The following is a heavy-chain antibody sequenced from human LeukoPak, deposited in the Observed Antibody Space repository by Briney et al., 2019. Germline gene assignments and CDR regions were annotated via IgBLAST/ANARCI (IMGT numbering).Heavy chain of an antibody. V-gene: IGHV4-59*11. CDR1: GGSIYCHH. CDR2: IFYTGST. CDR3: ARGSNWFDP. J-gene: IGHJ5*02. Sequence: SETLSLTCTVSGGSIYCHHWSWIRQPPGKGQEWIGYIFYTGSTNYNPSLNSRVTISVDTLKNQFSLKLNSVTAADTAVHYCARGSNWFDPWGQGTLVTVSS.